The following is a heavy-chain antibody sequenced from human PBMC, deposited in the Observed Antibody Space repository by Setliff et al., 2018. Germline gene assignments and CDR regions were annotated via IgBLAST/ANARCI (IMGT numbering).Heavy chain of an antibody. CDR3: ARRGYGGNSGYYYYYMDV. J-gene: IGHJ6*03. CDR2: FYHSGSM. D-gene: IGHD2-21*02. CDR1: GGSISSSY. Sequence: SETLSLTCTVSGGSISSSYWSWVRQPPGKGLEWVGYFYHSGSMNYNPSLKGRVTISVDTSKNQFSLKLSSVTAADTAVYYCARRGYGGNSGYYYYYMDVWGKGTTVTVSS. V-gene: IGHV4-59*08.